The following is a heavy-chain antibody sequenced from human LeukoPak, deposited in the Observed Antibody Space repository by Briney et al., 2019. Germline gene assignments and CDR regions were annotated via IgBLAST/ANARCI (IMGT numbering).Heavy chain of an antibody. CDR1: GFTFSSYD. V-gene: IGHV3-23*01. Sequence: GRSLRLSCAASGFTFSSYDMGWVRQAPGKGLESVSAISCSGGSSYYADSVKRRFTISRDNSKNTLYLQMNSLRAEDTAVYYCAKGYSSSWYGASYYYGMDVWGKGTTVTVSS. CDR2: ISCSGGSS. CDR3: AKGYSSSWYGASYYYGMDV. D-gene: IGHD6-13*01. J-gene: IGHJ6*04.